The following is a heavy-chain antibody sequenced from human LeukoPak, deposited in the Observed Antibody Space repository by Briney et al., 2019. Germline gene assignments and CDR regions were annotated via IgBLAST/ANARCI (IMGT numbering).Heavy chain of an antibody. J-gene: IGHJ3*02. CDR1: GGSISSFY. Sequence: PSETLSLTCTVSGGSISSFYWSWIRQPPGKGLEWIGYIYYSGSTNYNPSLKSRVTISVDTSKNQFSLKLNSVTAADTAVYYCAKTIFGVDDAFDIWGQGTMVTVSS. D-gene: IGHD3-3*01. CDR2: IYYSGST. V-gene: IGHV4-59*01. CDR3: AKTIFGVDDAFDI.